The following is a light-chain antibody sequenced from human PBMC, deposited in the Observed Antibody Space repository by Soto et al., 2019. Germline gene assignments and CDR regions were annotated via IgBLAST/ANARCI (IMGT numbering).Light chain of an antibody. V-gene: IGLV1-44*01. Sequence: QLVLTQPPSASGTPGQRVTISCSGSSSNIGSNTVNWYQQLPGTAPKLLIYSNNKRPSGVPDRFSGSKSGTSASLAISGLQSEDEADYYCAAWDDSLNGSGVFGTVTKLTVL. CDR2: SNN. CDR3: AAWDDSLNGSGV. J-gene: IGLJ1*01. CDR1: SSNIGSNT.